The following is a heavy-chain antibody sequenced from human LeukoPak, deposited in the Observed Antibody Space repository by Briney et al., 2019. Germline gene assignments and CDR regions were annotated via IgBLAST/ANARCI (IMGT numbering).Heavy chain of an antibody. V-gene: IGHV1-58*01. D-gene: IGHD3-9*01. CDR3: ATTGQAHYDILTGYHYYFDY. Sequence: SVKVSCKASGFTFTSSAVQWVRQARGQRLEWIGWIVVGSGNTNYAQKFQERVTITRDMSTSTAYMELSSLRSEDTAVYYCATTGQAHYDILTGYHYYFDYWGQGTLVTVSS. J-gene: IGHJ4*02. CDR2: IVVGSGNT. CDR1: GFTFTSSA.